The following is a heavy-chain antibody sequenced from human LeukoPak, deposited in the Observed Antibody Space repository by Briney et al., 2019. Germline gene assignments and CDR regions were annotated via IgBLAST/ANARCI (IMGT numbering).Heavy chain of an antibody. CDR2: IYYSGST. CDR1: GGSISSYY. D-gene: IGHD3-10*01. CDR3: ASEAMVRGAFDY. Sequence: SETLSLTCTGSGGSISSYYWSWIRQPPRKGLEWIGYIYYSGSTNYNPSLKSRVTISVDTSKNQFSLKLSSVTAADTAVYCCASEAMVRGAFDYWGQGTLVTVSS. J-gene: IGHJ4*02. V-gene: IGHV4-59*01.